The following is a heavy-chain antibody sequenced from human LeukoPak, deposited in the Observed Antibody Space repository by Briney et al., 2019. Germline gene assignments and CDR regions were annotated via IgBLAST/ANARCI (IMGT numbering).Heavy chain of an antibody. CDR2: IYTSGST. J-gene: IGHJ4*02. CDR1: GGSFSGYY. CDR3: ARDPGIAAAGFDY. Sequence: PSETLSLTCAVYGGSFSGYYWSWIRQPAGKGLEWIGRIYTSGSTNYNPSLKSRVTMSVDTSKNQFSLKLSSVTAADTAVYYCARDPGIAAAGFDYWGQGTLVTVSS. D-gene: IGHD6-13*01. V-gene: IGHV4-4*07.